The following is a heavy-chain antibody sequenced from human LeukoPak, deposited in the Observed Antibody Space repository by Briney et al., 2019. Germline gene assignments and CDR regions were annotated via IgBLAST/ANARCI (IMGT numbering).Heavy chain of an antibody. V-gene: IGHV3-23*01. D-gene: IGHD6-19*01. CDR1: GFTFSSYA. CDR3: AKVRGQAVAGYFDY. Sequence: GGSLRLSCAASGFTFSSYAMSWVRQAPGKGLEWVSSISGSGGSTYYADSVRGQFTISRDNSKNTLYLHVNSLRVEDTAIYYCAKVRGQAVAGYFDYWGQGTLVTVSS. J-gene: IGHJ4*02. CDR2: ISGSGGST.